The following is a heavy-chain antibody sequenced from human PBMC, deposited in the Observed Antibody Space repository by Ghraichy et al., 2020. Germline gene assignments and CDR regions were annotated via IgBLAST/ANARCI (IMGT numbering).Heavy chain of an antibody. CDR1: GFTFSSYS. J-gene: IGHJ4*02. V-gene: IGHV3-48*02. CDR2: IRSSSSTI. CDR3: AREEIQKTRGDNYGVFAY. D-gene: IGHD5-18*01. Sequence: GGSLRLSCVASGFTFSSYSMNWVRQAPGKGLEWVSYIRSSSSTIYYADSVKGRFTISRDNAKNSLYLQMNSLRDEDTAVYYCAREEIQKTRGDNYGVFAYWHPRPLVTVSS.